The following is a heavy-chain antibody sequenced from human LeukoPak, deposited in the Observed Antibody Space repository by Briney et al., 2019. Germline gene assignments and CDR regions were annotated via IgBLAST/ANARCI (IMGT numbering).Heavy chain of an antibody. CDR2: FDPEDGET. J-gene: IGHJ6*02. CDR3: ATHRPYCSSTSCPSYYYGMDV. Sequence: ASVKVSCKVSGYTLTELSMHWVRQAPGKGLEWMGGFDPEDGETIYAQKFQGRVTMTEDTSTDTAYMELSSLRSEDTAVYYCATHRPYCSSTSCPSYYYGMDVWGQGTTVTVSS. D-gene: IGHD2-2*01. CDR1: GYTLTELS. V-gene: IGHV1-24*01.